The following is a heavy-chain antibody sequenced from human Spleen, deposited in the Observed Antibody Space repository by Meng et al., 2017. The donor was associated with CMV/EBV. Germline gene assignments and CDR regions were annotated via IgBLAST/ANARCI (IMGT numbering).Heavy chain of an antibody. J-gene: IGHJ6*02. Sequence: ASVKVSCKASGYTFTDYYIHWVRQAPGQGLGWMGWSNPNNGGTRYAQRLQVRVTMTTDTAISSVYMDLSRLRSDDTAMYFCARRVDTKFYFYGMDLWGQGTTVTVSS. CDR3: ARRVDTKFYFYGMDL. CDR2: SNPNNGGT. CDR1: GYTFTDYY. D-gene: IGHD2-8*01. V-gene: IGHV1-2*02.